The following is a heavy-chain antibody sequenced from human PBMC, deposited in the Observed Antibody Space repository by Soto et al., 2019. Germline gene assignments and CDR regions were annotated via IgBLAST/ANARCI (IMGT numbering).Heavy chain of an antibody. CDR3: ARDPYCSGGSCYIGRGHYFDY. CDR2: IYYSGST. Sequence: QVQLQESGPGLVKPSQTLSLTCTVSGGSISSGGYYWSWIRQHPGKGLEWIGYIYYSGSTYYNPSLQSRVTISVDTSKNQCSLKLSSVTAADTAVYYCARDPYCSGGSCYIGRGHYFDYWGQGTLVTVSS. V-gene: IGHV4-31*03. CDR1: GGSISSGGYY. D-gene: IGHD2-15*01. J-gene: IGHJ4*02.